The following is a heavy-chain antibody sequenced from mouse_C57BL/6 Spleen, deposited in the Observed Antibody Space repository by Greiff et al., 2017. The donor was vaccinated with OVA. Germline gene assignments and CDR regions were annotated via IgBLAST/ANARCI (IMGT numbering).Heavy chain of an antibody. CDR3: TTTYGSSYGFDY. Sequence: VPLQQSGAELVRPGASVKLSCTASGFNIQDDYMHWVTQRPEQGLEWIGWIYPENGATEYSSKFQGKATITADTSSNTAYLQLSSLTSEDTAGDYCTTTYGSSYGFDYWGQGTTLTVSS. J-gene: IGHJ2*01. CDR1: GFNIQDDY. CDR2: IYPENGAT. D-gene: IGHD1-1*01. V-gene: IGHV14-4*01.